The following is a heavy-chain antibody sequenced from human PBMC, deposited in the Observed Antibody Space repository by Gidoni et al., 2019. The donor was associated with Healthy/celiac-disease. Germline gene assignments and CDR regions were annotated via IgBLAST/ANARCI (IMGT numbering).Heavy chain of an antibody. J-gene: IGHJ4*02. Sequence: QVQLQQWGAGLLKPSETLSLTCAVYGGSFSGYYCSWIRQPPGKGLEWIGEINHSGSTNYNPSLKSRDTISVDTSKNQCSLKLSSVTAADTAVYYCARGPPLGDYWGQGTLVTVSS. CDR3: ARGPPLGDY. CDR2: INHSGST. V-gene: IGHV4-34*01. CDR1: GGSFSGYY.